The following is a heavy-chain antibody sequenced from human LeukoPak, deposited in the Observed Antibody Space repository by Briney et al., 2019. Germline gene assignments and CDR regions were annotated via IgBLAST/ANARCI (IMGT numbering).Heavy chain of an antibody. CDR3: VAGKDSGRNRPFDY. D-gene: IGHD1-26*01. CDR2: IVVGSGNT. CDR1: GFTFTTSA. V-gene: IGHV1-58*01. Sequence: GTSVNVSCKASGFTFTTSAVQWVRQARGQRLEWIGWIVVGSGNTDYARKFQERVTITRDMSTSTAYMELSSLRSEDTAVYYCVAGKDSGRNRPFDYWGQGTLVTVSS. J-gene: IGHJ4*02.